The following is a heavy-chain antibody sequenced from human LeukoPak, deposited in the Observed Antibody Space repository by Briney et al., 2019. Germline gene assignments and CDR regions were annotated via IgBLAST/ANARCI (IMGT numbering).Heavy chain of an antibody. CDR1: GGSISSYY. Sequence: AWETLSLTCTVSGGSISSYYWSWIRQPPGKGLEWIGYIYYSGSTNYNPSLKSRVTISVDTSKNQFSLKLSSVTAADTAVYYCARDSGYSYGLDYWGQGTLVTVSS. CDR3: ARDSGYSYGLDY. V-gene: IGHV4-59*01. J-gene: IGHJ4*02. CDR2: IYYSGST. D-gene: IGHD5-18*01.